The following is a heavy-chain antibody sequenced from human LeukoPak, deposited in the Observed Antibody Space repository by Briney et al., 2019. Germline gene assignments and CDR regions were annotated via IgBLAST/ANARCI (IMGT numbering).Heavy chain of an antibody. V-gene: IGHV1-2*02. CDR1: GYTFTGYY. CDR3: ATQRGSYLWGTDFDY. Sequence: GASVKVSCKASGYTFTGYYMHWVRQGPGQGLEWMGWINTNSGDTKYAQKFQGRVTMTRDTSISTAYMELSRLRSDDTAVYYCATQRGSYLWGTDFDYWGQGTLVTVSS. J-gene: IGHJ4*02. D-gene: IGHD3-16*01. CDR2: INTNSGDT.